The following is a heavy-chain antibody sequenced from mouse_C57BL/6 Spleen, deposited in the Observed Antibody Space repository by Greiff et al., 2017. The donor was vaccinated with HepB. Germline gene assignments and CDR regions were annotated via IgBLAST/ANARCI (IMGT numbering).Heavy chain of an antibody. V-gene: IGHV1-4*01. CDR3: ASEDGSSYGGAMDY. CDR2: INPSSGYT. CDR1: GYTFTSYT. J-gene: IGHJ4*01. Sequence: QVQLQQSGAELARPGASVKMSCKASGYTFTSYTMHWVKQRPGQGLEWIGYINPSSGYTKYNQKFKDKATLTADKSSSSAYMQLSSLTSEDSAVYYCASEDGSSYGGAMDYWGQGTSVTVSS. D-gene: IGHD1-1*01.